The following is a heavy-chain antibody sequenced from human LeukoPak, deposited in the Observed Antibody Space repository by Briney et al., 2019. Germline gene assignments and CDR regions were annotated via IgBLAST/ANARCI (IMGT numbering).Heavy chain of an antibody. Sequence: GSSVKVSCKASGGTFISYAISWVRQAPGQGLEWMGGIIPILGTPNYAQKFQGRVTITADESTSTAYMELSSLRSEDAAVYYCAREVSDYGGNSVAFDIWGQGTRVTVSS. CDR3: AREVSDYGGNSVAFDI. D-gene: IGHD4-23*01. CDR2: IIPILGTP. CDR1: GGTFISYA. J-gene: IGHJ3*02. V-gene: IGHV1-69*01.